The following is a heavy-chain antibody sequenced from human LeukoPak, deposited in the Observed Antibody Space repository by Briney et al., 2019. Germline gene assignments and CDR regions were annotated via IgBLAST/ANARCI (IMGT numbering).Heavy chain of an antibody. V-gene: IGHV4-59*01. CDR3: AGVGFLEWLGFDY. CDR2: IYYSGST. D-gene: IGHD3-3*01. CDR1: GGSISSYY. Sequence: SETLSLTCTVSGGSISSYYWSWIRQPPGKGLEWIGYIYYSGSTNYNPSLKSRVTISVDTSKNQFSLKLSSVTAADTAVYYCAGVGFLEWLGFDYWGQGTLVTVSS. J-gene: IGHJ4*02.